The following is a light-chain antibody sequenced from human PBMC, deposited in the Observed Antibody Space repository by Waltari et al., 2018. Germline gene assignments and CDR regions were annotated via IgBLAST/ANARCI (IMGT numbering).Light chain of an antibody. J-gene: IGLJ2*01. CDR1: SSDVGGYNY. V-gene: IGLV2-14*03. CDR2: VVS. CDR3: SSYTSSSTLV. Sequence: QSALTQPASVSGSPGQSITISCTGTSSDVGGYNYVSWSQQHPGKAPKLMIYVVSNRPFLGSNRFAGPKSGNTASLTISGLQAGDEADYYCSSYTSSSTLVFGGGTKLTVL.